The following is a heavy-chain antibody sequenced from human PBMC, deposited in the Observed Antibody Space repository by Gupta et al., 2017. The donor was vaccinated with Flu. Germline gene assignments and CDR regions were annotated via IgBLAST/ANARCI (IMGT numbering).Heavy chain of an antibody. V-gene: IGHV3-9*01. Sequence: EVQLVESGGGLVQPGRSLRLSCAASGFTFDDYAMHWVRQAPGKGLEWVSGISWNSGSIGYADSVKGRFTISRDNAKNSLYLQMNSLRAEDTALYYCAKDMRGPTTYYFDYWGQGTLVTVSS. CDR3: AKDMRGPTTYYFDY. CDR2: ISWNSGSI. D-gene: IGHD1-1*01. J-gene: IGHJ4*02. CDR1: GFTFDDYA.